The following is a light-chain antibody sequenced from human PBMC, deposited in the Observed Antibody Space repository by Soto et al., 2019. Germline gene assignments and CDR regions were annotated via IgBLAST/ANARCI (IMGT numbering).Light chain of an antibody. J-gene: IGLJ2*01. Sequence: QSALTQPASVSGSPGQSITISCTGTTSDVGTYNLVSWYQQYPGKAPQVEISEVTKRPSGVSDRFSGSKSGNMASLTISGLQAEDEADYYCRSYAGTGTWIFGGGTKLTVL. CDR1: TSDVGTYNL. CDR3: RSYAGTGTWI. CDR2: EVT. V-gene: IGLV2-23*02.